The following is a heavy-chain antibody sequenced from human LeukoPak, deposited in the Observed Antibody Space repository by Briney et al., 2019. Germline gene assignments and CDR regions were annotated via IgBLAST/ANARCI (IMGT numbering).Heavy chain of an antibody. CDR1: GFTFSSYG. J-gene: IGHJ4*02. D-gene: IGHD1-26*01. CDR2: IRDDGSSK. V-gene: IGHV3-30*02. Sequence: GGSLRLSCAASGFTFSSYGMHWARQAPGKGLEWVAVIRDDGSSKYYGDSVKGRFTISRDNSKNTLYLQMNSLRAEDTAVYYCAKPTRGSGSFLIDFWGQGTLVTVSS. CDR3: AKPTRGSGSFLIDF.